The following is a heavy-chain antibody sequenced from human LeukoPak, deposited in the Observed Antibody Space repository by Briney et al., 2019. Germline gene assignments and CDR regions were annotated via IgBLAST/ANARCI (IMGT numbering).Heavy chain of an antibody. J-gene: IGHJ4*02. CDR3: VIVDSAMIHH. CDR1: GGSFSGYY. D-gene: IGHD5-18*01. CDR2: INHSGST. V-gene: IGHV4-34*01. Sequence: PSETLSLTCAVYGGSFSGYYWSWIRQPPGKGLEWIGEINHSGSTNYNPSLKSRVTISVDTSKNQFSLKLSSVTAADTAVYYCVIVDSAMIHHWGQGTLVTVSS.